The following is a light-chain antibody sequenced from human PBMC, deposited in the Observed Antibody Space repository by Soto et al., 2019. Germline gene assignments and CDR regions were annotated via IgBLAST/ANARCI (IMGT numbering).Light chain of an antibody. V-gene: IGKV3-20*01. CDR2: GAS. Sequence: EIVLTQSPATLSLSPGERATLSCRASQSVSSYLAWYQQKPGQAPRLLIYGASSRATGIPDRFSGSGSGTDFTLTISRLEPEDFAVYYCQQYETFGQGTKVDI. CDR3: QQYET. J-gene: IGKJ2*01. CDR1: QSVSSY.